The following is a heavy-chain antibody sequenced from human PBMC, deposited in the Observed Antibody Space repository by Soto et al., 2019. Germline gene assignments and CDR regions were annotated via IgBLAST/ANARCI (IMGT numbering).Heavy chain of an antibody. Sequence: PSETLSLTCTVSGGSISSGGYYWSWIRQHPGKGLEWIGYIYYSGSTYYNPSLKSRVTISVDTSKNQFSLKLSSVTAADTAVYYCAREADDYGGNSRRPDHYFDYWGQGTLVTVSS. CDR1: GGSISSGGYY. CDR2: IYYSGST. J-gene: IGHJ4*02. CDR3: AREADDYGGNSRRPDHYFDY. D-gene: IGHD4-17*01. V-gene: IGHV4-31*02.